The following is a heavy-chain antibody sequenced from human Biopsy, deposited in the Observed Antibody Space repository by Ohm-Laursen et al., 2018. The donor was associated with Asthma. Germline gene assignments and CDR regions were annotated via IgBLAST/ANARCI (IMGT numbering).Heavy chain of an antibody. Sequence: ASVKVSCKTSGYILTDLSMHWVRQAPGQGLEWMGGHDHEEGGTVNARRFQGRVTMTEDTSTDTAYTELSSLSSDDTAVYYCASDFPKDYVRCNFQFWGQGTLVTVSS. CDR1: GYILTDLS. J-gene: IGHJ4*02. CDR2: HDHEEGGT. V-gene: IGHV1-24*01. D-gene: IGHD4-17*01. CDR3: ASDFPKDYVRCNFQF.